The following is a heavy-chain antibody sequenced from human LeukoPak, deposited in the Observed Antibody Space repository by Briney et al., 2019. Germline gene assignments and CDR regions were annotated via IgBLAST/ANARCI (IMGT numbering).Heavy chain of an antibody. CDR3: ARDTDSGSVFDY. J-gene: IGHJ4*02. D-gene: IGHD3-22*01. Sequence: GGSLRLYCAASGFTFFTYSMNWVRQAPGKGLEWVSSISSLYIYYADSVKGRFTISRDNAKSSLYLQMNSLRTEDTAVYYCARDTDSGSVFDYWGQGTLVTVSS. CDR2: ISSLYI. CDR1: GFTFFTYS. V-gene: IGHV3-21*01.